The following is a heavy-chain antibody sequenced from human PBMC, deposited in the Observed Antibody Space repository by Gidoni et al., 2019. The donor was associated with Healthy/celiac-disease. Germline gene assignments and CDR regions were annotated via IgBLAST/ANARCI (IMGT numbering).Heavy chain of an antibody. D-gene: IGHD3-10*01. V-gene: IGHV3-66*01. CDR3: ARDAPLWFGELFQRNWYFDL. CDR2: IYSGGST. CDR1: GFTVSSNY. J-gene: IGHJ2*01. Sequence: EVQLVESGGGLVQPGGSLRLSCAASGFTVSSNYLRWVRQAPGKGREWVSVIYSGGSTYYADSVKGRFTISRDNSKNTLYLQMNSLRAEDTAVYYCARDAPLWFGELFQRNWYFDLWGRGTLVTVSS.